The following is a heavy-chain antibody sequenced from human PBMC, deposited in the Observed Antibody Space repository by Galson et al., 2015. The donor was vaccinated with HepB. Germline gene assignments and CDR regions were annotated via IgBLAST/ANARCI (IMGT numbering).Heavy chain of an antibody. CDR1: GFTFSDYY. V-gene: IGHV3-11*06. J-gene: IGHJ3*02. Sequence: SLRLSCAASGFTFSDYYMSWIRQAPGKGLEWVSYISSSSSYTNYADSVKGRFTISRDNAKNSLYLQMNSLRAEDTAVYYCARIVRGVIIPDDAFDIWGQGTMVTVSS. D-gene: IGHD3-10*01. CDR2: ISSSSSYT. CDR3: ARIVRGVIIPDDAFDI.